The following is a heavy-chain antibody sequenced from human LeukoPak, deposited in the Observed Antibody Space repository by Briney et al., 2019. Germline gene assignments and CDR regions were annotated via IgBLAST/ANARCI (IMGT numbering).Heavy chain of an antibody. J-gene: IGHJ4*02. D-gene: IGHD6-6*01. CDR2: IKQDGSQK. Sequence: GGSLRLSCAVSGFTFSSYWMSWVRQAPGKGLEWVANIKQDGSQKYYVDSVKGRFTISRDNANNLLYLQMNSLRAEDTAVYYCARESFAARWDWGQGTLVTVSS. CDR1: GFTFSSYW. V-gene: IGHV3-7*01. CDR3: ARESFAARWD.